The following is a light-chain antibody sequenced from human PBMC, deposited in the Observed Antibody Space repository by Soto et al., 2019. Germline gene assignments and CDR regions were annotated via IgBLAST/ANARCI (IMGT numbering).Light chain of an antibody. J-gene: IGKJ1*01. CDR2: GTS. CDR3: QQSYSSSWT. CDR1: QAIGNS. V-gene: IGKV1-39*01. Sequence: DIQMTQSPSSVSASVGDRVAITCRTSQAIGNSLNWYQQRPGKAPSLLVYGTSTLQSGVPSRFSGSGSGTDFTLTISSLQREDFATYYCQQSYSSSWTFGHGTKVDIK.